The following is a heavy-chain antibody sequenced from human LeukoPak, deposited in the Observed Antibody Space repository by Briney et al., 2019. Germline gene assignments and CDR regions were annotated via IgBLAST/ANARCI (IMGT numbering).Heavy chain of an antibody. CDR3: ARDAYGMDV. CDR2: IWFDGGKE. Sequence: GGSLRLSCVAFGFTFSNYHMHWVRRAPGKGLEWVAVIWFDGGKEYYADSVKGRFTISRDSSKDTLYLQMNSLRVEDTALYYCARDAYGMDVWGKGTTVTVSS. J-gene: IGHJ6*04. CDR1: GFTFSNYH. V-gene: IGHV3-33*01.